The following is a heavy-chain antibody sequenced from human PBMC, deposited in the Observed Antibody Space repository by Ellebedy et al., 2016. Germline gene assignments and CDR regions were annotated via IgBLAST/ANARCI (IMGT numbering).Heavy chain of an antibody. CDR2: ISSSGSTI. CDR1: GFTFSDYY. CDR3: ARDGVFMTTVVRAFDY. J-gene: IGHJ4*02. V-gene: IGHV3-11*01. D-gene: IGHD4-23*01. Sequence: GGSLRLSXAASGFTFSDYYMSWIRQAPGKGLEWVSYISSSGSTIYYADSVKGRFTISRDNAKNSLYLQMNSLRAEDTAVYYCARDGVFMTTVVRAFDYWGQGTLVTVSS.